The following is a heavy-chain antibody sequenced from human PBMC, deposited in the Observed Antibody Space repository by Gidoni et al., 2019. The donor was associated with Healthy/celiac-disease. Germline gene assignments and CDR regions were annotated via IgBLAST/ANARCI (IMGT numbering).Heavy chain of an antibody. Sequence: EVQLLESGGGLVQPGGSLRLSCAASGFTFSSYARSWVRQAPGKGLEWVSAISGSGGSTYYADSVKGRFTISRDNSKNTLYLQMNSLRAEDTAVYYCAKADSSGYYYVAAFDIWGQGTMVTVSS. CDR1: GFTFSSYA. D-gene: IGHD3-22*01. V-gene: IGHV3-23*01. J-gene: IGHJ3*02. CDR2: ISGSGGST. CDR3: AKADSSGYYYVAAFDI.